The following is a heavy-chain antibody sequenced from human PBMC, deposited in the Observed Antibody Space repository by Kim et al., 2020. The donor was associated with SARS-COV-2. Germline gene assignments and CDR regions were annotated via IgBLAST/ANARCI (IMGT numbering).Heavy chain of an antibody. J-gene: IGHJ6*02. V-gene: IGHV3-21*01. CDR3: ARDREQYSYYYYGMEV. D-gene: IGHD1-26*01. Sequence: VKGRFTIHRDNAKDSLYLQMNRLGAEDTAVYYCARDREQYSYYYYGMEVWGQGTTVTVSS.